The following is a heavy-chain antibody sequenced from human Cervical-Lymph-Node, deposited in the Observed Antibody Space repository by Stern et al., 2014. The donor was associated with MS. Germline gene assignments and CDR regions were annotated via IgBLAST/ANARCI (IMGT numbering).Heavy chain of an antibody. V-gene: IGHV1-46*01. D-gene: IGHD1-26*01. CDR2: VYPRDGTR. J-gene: IGHJ4*02. CDR3: AKVLGRTSDFFDN. CDR1: GYRFTDYF. Sequence: VQLVESGAEVKKPGASVKVSCRTSGYRFTDYFIHWVRQAPGQGLEWVGIVYPRDGTRSSAQKFQGRVTMTRDTSASTVFMDLGSLRSEDTAVYYCAKVLGRTSDFFDNWGQGTLVTVSS.